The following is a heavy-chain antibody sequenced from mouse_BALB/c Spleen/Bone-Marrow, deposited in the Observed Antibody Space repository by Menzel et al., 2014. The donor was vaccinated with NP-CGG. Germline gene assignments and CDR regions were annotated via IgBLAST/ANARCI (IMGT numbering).Heavy chain of an antibody. CDR1: GFTFSDHY. D-gene: IGHD2-4*01. CDR3: ARHNYDETWFAY. Sequence: EVNVVESGGGLVQPGGSLKLSCATSGFTFSDHYMYWVRQTPEKRLEWVAYISNGGGSTYYPDTVKGRFTISRDNAKNTLYLQMSRLKSEDTAMYYCARHNYDETWFAYWGQGTLVTVSA. CDR2: ISNGGGST. J-gene: IGHJ3*01. V-gene: IGHV5-12*02.